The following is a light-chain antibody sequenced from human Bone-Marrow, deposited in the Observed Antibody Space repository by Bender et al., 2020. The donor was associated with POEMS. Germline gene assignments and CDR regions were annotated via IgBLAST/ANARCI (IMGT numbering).Light chain of an antibody. CDR1: SSDVGGYNL. CDR2: EGS. J-gene: IGLJ3*02. CDR3: AVWDDSLNGWV. Sequence: QSALTQPASVSGSPGQSITISCTGTSSDVGGYNLVSWYQQHPGKVPKVLIYEGSQRPSGVSSRFSGSRSGTSASLAISGLQSEDEADYYCAVWDDSLNGWVFGGGTKLTVL. V-gene: IGLV2-14*02.